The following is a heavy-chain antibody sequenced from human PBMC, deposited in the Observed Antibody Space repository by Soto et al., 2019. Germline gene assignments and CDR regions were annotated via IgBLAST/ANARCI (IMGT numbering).Heavy chain of an antibody. CDR2: INAGNGNT. V-gene: IGHV1-3*01. Sequence: ASVKVSCKASGYTFTSYAMHWVRQAPGQRLEWMGWINAGNGNTKYSQKLQGRVTMTTDTSTSTAYMELRSLRSDDTAVYYCARAVVTPQYYYYGMDVWGQGTTVTVSS. CDR1: GYTFTSYA. CDR3: ARAVVTPQYYYYGMDV. J-gene: IGHJ6*02. D-gene: IGHD2-21*02.